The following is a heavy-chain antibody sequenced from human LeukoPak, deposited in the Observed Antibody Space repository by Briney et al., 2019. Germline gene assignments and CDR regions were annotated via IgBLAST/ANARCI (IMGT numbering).Heavy chain of an antibody. Sequence: ASETLSLTCAVYGGSFSGYYWSWIRQAPGKGLEWIGEINHSGSTNYNPSLKSRVTISVDTSKNQFSLKLSSVTAADTAVYYCARGSIAARYYYYYYYMDVWGKGTTVTVSS. D-gene: IGHD6-6*01. J-gene: IGHJ6*03. V-gene: IGHV4-34*01. CDR1: GGSFSGYY. CDR3: ARGSIAARYYYYYYYMDV. CDR2: INHSGST.